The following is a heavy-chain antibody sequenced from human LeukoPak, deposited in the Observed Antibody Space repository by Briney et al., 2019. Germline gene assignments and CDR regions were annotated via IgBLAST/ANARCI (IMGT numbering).Heavy chain of an antibody. CDR1: GFTFSSYS. CDR2: ISWNSGSI. V-gene: IGHV3-9*01. J-gene: IGHJ3*02. CDR3: AKDIEGIAVAGTFDI. D-gene: IGHD6-19*01. Sequence: GGSLRLSCAASGFTFSSYSMNWVRQAPGKGLEWVSGISWNSGSIGYADSVKGRFTISRDNAKNSLYLQMNSLRAEDTALYYCAKDIEGIAVAGTFDIWGQGTMVTVSS.